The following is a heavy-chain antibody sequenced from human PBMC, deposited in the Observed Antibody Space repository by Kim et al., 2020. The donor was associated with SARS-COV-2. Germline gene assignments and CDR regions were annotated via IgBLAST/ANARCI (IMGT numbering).Heavy chain of an antibody. CDR2: ISAYNGNT. CDR3: ARDTRVGFGELLTYYYGMDV. Sequence: ASVKVSCKASGYTFTSYGISWVRQAPGQGLEWMGWISAYNGNTNYAQKLQGRVTMTTDTSTSTAYMELRSLRSDDTAVYYCARDTRVGFGELLTYYYGMDVWGQGTTVTVSS. J-gene: IGHJ6*02. CDR1: GYTFTSYG. D-gene: IGHD3-10*01. V-gene: IGHV1-18*01.